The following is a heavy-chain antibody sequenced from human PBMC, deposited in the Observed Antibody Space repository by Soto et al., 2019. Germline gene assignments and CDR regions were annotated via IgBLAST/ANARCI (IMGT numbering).Heavy chain of an antibody. D-gene: IGHD6-19*01. CDR1: GFTFSSYE. CDR2: ISSSGSTI. CDR3: ARDTLIAVAGDYYYYYGMDV. J-gene: IGHJ6*02. Sequence: PGGSLRLSCAASGFTFSSYEMNWVRQAPGKGLEWVSYISSSGSTIYYADSVKGRFTISRDNAKNSLYLQMNSLRAEDTAVYYCARDTLIAVAGDYYYYYGMDVWGQGTTVTVSS. V-gene: IGHV3-48*03.